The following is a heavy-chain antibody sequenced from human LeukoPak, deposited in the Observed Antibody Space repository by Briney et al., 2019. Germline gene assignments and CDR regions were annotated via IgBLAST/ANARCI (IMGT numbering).Heavy chain of an antibody. CDR3: ARDPAVAGYFDY. Sequence: SETLSLTCTVSSGSIGSYYWSWIRQPAGKGLEWIGRIYTSGSTNYNPSLKSRVTMSVDTSKNQFSLKLSSVTAADTAVYYCARDPAVAGYFDYWGQGTLVTVSS. V-gene: IGHV4-4*07. CDR1: SGSIGSYY. D-gene: IGHD6-19*01. J-gene: IGHJ4*02. CDR2: IYTSGST.